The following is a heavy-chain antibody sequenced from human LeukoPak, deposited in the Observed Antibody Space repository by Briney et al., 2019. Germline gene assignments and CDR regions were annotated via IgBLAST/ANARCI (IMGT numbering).Heavy chain of an antibody. D-gene: IGHD4-11*01. J-gene: IGHJ6*02. CDR3: AKRGPYTEDYYYHGMDV. Sequence: GGSLRLSCAASGFTFSSYSMNWVRQAPGKGLEWVAIISYDGSNKYYADSVKGRFTISRDNSKNTLYLQMNSLRAEDTAVYHCAKRGPYTEDYYYHGMDVWGQGTTVTVSS. CDR1: GFTFSSYS. CDR2: ISYDGSNK. V-gene: IGHV3-30*18.